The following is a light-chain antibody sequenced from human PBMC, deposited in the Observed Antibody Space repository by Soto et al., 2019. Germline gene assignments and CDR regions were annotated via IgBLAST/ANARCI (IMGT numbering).Light chain of an antibody. CDR1: QSVSSY. Sequence: EIVLTQSPATLSLSPGERATLSCRASQSVSSYLAWYQQKPGQAPRLLICDASNRATAITDRFSGSGSGSGCALTLSSLVPEDYGGYACQYRSHGHRSLTFGEGTKLELK. CDR3: QYRSHGHRSLT. CDR2: DAS. J-gene: IGKJ4*01. V-gene: IGKV3-11*01.